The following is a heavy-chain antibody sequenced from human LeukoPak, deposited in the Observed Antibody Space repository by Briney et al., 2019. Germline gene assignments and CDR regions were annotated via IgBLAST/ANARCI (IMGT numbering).Heavy chain of an antibody. J-gene: IGHJ3*02. D-gene: IGHD1-26*01. CDR1: GFTFSSYS. CDR3: AREEGGAGLYGFDI. V-gene: IGHV3-21*01. CDR2: ISSSSDYI. Sequence: SGGSLRLSCAASGFTFSSYSMNWVRQAPGKGLEWVSSISSSSDYIYYADSLKGRFTISRDNAKNSLYLQMNSLRAEDTAAYYCAREEGGAGLYGFDIWGQGTMVTVSS.